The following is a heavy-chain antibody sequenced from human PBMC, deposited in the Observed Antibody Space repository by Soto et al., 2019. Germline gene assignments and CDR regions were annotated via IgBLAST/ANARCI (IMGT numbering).Heavy chain of an antibody. V-gene: IGHV1-69*06. D-gene: IGHD5-18*01. Sequence: SSVKVSCKASGGTFSSYAISWVRQAPGQGLEWMGGIIPIFGTANYAQKFQGRVTITADKSTSTAYMELSSLRSEDTAVYYCATRNRGYGYVFVSWFDPGGQGSRVTFSS. CDR3: ATRNRGYGYVFVSWFDP. CDR2: IIPIFGTA. CDR1: GGTFSSYA. J-gene: IGHJ5*02.